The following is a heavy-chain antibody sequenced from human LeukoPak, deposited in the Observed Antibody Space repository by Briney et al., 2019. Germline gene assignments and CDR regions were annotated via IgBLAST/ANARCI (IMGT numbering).Heavy chain of an antibody. J-gene: IGHJ5*02. D-gene: IGHD2-2*02. Sequence: ETLSLTCTVSGGSIISSTYYWGWVRQAPGKGLEWVSTISGTGSSTYYADSAKGRFTISRDNSKDTLFLQLNSLTAADTAMYFCAKASVAIPQYCNSWGQGTLVTVSS. CDR3: AKASVAIPQYCNS. CDR1: GGSIISSTYY. CDR2: ISGTGSST. V-gene: IGHV3-23*01.